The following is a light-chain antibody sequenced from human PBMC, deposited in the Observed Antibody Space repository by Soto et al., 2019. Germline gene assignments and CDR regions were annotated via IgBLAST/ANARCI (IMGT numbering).Light chain of an antibody. CDR1: NSDVDDYRY. V-gene: IGLV2-11*01. Sequence: QSVLTQPRSVSGSPGQSLTISFTGTNSDVDDYRYVSWYQQFPGKAPKLVIYGVNQRPSGVPNRFSASNSDNTASLTISGLQAEDEADYYCCSYVTTPEIFGTGTKVTVL. CDR2: GVN. CDR3: CSYVTTPEI. J-gene: IGLJ1*01.